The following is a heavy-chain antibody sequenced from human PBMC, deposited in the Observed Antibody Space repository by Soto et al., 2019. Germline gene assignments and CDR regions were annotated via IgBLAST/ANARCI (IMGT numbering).Heavy chain of an antibody. CDR1: GYTFTSYG. J-gene: IGHJ6*02. Sequence: ASVKVSCKASGYTFTSYGISWVRQAPGQGLEWMGWISAYNGNTNYAQKLQGRVTMTTDTSTSTAYMELRSLRSDDTAVYYCAREEYCSSTSCGDYCYYGMDVWGQGTTVTVSS. CDR2: ISAYNGNT. CDR3: AREEYCSSTSCGDYCYYGMDV. D-gene: IGHD2-2*01. V-gene: IGHV1-18*01.